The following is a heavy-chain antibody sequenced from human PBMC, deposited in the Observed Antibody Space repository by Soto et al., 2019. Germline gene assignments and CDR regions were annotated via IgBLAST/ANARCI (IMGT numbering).Heavy chain of an antibody. J-gene: IGHJ5*02. D-gene: IGHD1-26*01. CDR1: GFTFSTYW. V-gene: IGHV3-7*05. CDR2: IKQDGSEK. Sequence: EVQVVESGGGLVQPGGSLRLSCAASGFTFSTYWMTWVRQAPGKGLEWLANIKQDGSEKNYLESVKGRFTISRDNAENSLYLQMNYLRAEDTAVYYCAGVTVGATRGFDPWGQGTLVTVSS. CDR3: AGVTVGATRGFDP.